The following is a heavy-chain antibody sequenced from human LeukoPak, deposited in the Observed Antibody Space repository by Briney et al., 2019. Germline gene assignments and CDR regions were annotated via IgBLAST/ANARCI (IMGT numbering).Heavy chain of an antibody. V-gene: IGHV4-34*01. CDR3: ARGRSCSGNSCYPMTLDY. CDR1: GGSFSGYY. J-gene: IGHJ4*02. Sequence: SETLSLTCAAYGGSFSGYYWSWIRQPPGKGLEWIGEINHSGSTNYNPSLKSRVTISVDTSKNQFSLKLSSVTAADTAVYYCARGRSCSGNSCYPMTLDYWGQGTLVTVSS. D-gene: IGHD2-15*01. CDR2: INHSGST.